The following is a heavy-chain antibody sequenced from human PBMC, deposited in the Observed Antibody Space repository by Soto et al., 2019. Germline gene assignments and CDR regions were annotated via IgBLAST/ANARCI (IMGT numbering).Heavy chain of an antibody. D-gene: IGHD3-22*01. CDR1: GDSISTFY. V-gene: IGHV4-59*01. Sequence: SETLSLTCTVSGDSISTFYWGWMRQSPGKELEWIGYVYYTGSTNYNPSLKSQVTISVDRSKNQFSLKLTSANAADTAVYYCARGRTVRNYADDSSDYFYFFDYWGQGTQVTVSS. J-gene: IGHJ4*02. CDR2: VYYTGST. CDR3: ARGRTVRNYADDSSDYFYFFDY.